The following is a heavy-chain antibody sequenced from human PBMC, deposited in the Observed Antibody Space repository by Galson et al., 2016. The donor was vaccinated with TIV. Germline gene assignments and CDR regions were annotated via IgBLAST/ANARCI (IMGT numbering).Heavy chain of an antibody. D-gene: IGHD3-22*01. CDR2: INGNDGTT. CDR1: GFTFDDYG. J-gene: IGHJ4*02. Sequence: SLRLSCAASGFTFDDYGMSWVRQAPGKGLEWVSGINGNDGTTGYADSVKGRFTISRDNAKNALYLQMNSLRAEDTALYYCARQYYYDSTATWEKYYFDYWGRGTLVTVSS. V-gene: IGHV3-20*04. CDR3: ARQYYYDSTATWEKYYFDY.